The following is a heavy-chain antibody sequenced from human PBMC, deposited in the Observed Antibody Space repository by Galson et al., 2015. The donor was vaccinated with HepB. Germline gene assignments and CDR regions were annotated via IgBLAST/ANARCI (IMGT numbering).Heavy chain of an antibody. CDR1: GFTFSSYA. Sequence: SLRLSCAASGFTFSSYAMSWVRQAPGKGLEWVSSSGSGGPTYYADPVKGRFTIPRANSKNTLFLQMHSLRADDTAVYYCAKSVLEYDILTGYYRRGADYWGQGTLVTVSS. CDR2: SGSGGPT. J-gene: IGHJ4*02. V-gene: IGHV3-23*01. CDR3: AKSVLEYDILTGYYRRGADY. D-gene: IGHD3-9*01.